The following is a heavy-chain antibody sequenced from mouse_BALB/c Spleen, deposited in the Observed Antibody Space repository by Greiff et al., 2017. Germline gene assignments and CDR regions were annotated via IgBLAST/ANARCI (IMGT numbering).Heavy chain of an antibody. CDR2: IDPENGDT. Sequence: EVQLQQSGAELVRSGASVKLSCTASGFNIKDYYMHWVKQRPEQGLEWIGWIDPENGDTEYAPKFQGKATMTADTSSNTAYLQLSSLTSEDTAVYYCNAISHYYAMDYWGQGTSVTVSS. CDR3: NAISHYYAMDY. CDR1: GFNIKDYY. V-gene: IGHV14-4*02. J-gene: IGHJ4*01.